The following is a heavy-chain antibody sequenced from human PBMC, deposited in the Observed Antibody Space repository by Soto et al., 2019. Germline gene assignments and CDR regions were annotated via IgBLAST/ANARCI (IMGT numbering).Heavy chain of an antibody. CDR3: ASDSSGWPAWFDP. CDR1: GFTFDDYG. CDR2: INWNGGST. D-gene: IGHD6-19*01. V-gene: IGHV3-20*04. J-gene: IGHJ5*02. Sequence: PGGSLRLSCAASGFTFDDYGMSWVRQAPGKGLEWVSGINWNGGSTGYADSVKGRFTISRDNSKNTLYLQMNSLRAEDTAVYYCASDSSGWPAWFDPWGQGTLVTVSS.